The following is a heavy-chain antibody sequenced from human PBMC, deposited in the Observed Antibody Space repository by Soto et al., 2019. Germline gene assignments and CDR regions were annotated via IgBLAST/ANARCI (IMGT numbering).Heavy chain of an antibody. V-gene: IGHV1-69*01. CDR3: ARASPVICGGDPCYRLDSSFDS. J-gene: IGHJ5*01. Sequence: QVPLVQSGAEVRKPGSSLRVSCKSSGATFSTTGISWVRQAPGQGLEWMGGIIPLFGTPKYARKFQGRVSITADESTTTVYMELNSLRPDDAAVYYCARASPVICGGDPCYRLDSSFDSWGQGSLVIVSS. CDR1: GATFSTTG. CDR2: IIPLFGTP. D-gene: IGHD2-21*02.